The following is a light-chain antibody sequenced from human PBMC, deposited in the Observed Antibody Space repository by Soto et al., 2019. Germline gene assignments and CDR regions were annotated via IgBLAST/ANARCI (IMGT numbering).Light chain of an antibody. CDR1: QSVLYSSNNKNY. CDR2: WAS. CDR3: QQYYSTPPT. Sequence: DIVMTQSPDSLAVSLGERATINCKSSQSVLYSSNNKNYLAWYQHKPGQPPKLLIYWASTRESGVPDRFGGSGSGTDFILTISSLQAEDVAVYYCQQYYSTPPTFGQGTKVEIK. V-gene: IGKV4-1*01. J-gene: IGKJ1*01.